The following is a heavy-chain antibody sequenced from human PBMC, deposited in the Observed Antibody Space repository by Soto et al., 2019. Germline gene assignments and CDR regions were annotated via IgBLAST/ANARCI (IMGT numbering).Heavy chain of an antibody. Sequence: SETLSLTCTVSGGPISSYYWSWIRQPPGKGLEWIGYIFYSGSTNYNPSLKSRATISLDTSKNQFSLKLSSVTAADTAVYYCARRSYYYYGMDVWGQGTTVTVSS. V-gene: IGHV4-59*01. J-gene: IGHJ6*02. CDR1: GGPISSYY. CDR2: IFYSGST. CDR3: ARRSYYYYGMDV.